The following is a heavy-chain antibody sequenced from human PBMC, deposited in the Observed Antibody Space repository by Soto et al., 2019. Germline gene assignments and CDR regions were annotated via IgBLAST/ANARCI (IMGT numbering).Heavy chain of an antibody. CDR1: GFTFSSYG. D-gene: IGHD6-19*01. J-gene: IGHJ4*02. Sequence: QVQLVESGGGVVQPGRSLRLSCAASGFTFSSYGMHWVRQAPGKGLEWVAVVWYDGSNKYYADSVKGRFTISRDNSKNSLYLQMHRLRAEDTAVYYCAGDRCRSCWYDLDYWGQGTLVTVSS. CDR2: VWYDGSNK. CDR3: AGDRCRSCWYDLDY. V-gene: IGHV3-33*01.